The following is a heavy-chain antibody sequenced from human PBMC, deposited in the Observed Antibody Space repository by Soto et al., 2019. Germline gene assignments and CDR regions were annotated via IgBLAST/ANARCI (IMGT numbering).Heavy chain of an antibody. J-gene: IGHJ4*02. D-gene: IGHD6-13*01. Sequence: LRLSCAASGFTFSSYSMNWVRQAPGKGLEWVSSISSSSSYIYYADSVKGRFTISRDNAKNSLYLQMNSLRAEDTAVYYCARSGDIAAAVPFDYWGQGTLVTVSS. CDR2: ISSSSSYI. CDR3: ARSGDIAAAVPFDY. V-gene: IGHV3-21*01. CDR1: GFTFSSYS.